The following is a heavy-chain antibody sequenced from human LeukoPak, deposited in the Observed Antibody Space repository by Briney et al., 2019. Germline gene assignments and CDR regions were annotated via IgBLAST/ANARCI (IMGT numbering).Heavy chain of an antibody. CDR3: VRVLFVSGNYVLDGF. J-gene: IGHJ4*02. CDR1: GYTFTGYS. CDR2: INPKNGGT. V-gene: IGHV1-2*02. Sequence: GASVKVSCKASGYTFTGYSMHWVRQAPGQGLEWMGWINPKNGGTNYAQKFQGRVTMTRDTSISAAYMVLSRLRSDDTAVYYFVRVLFVSGNYVLDGFWGQGTLVPVSS. D-gene: IGHD3-16*01.